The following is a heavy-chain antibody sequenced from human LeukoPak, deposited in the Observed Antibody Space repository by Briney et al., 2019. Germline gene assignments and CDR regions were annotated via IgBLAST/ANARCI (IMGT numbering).Heavy chain of an antibody. CDR2: IYWNDVK. CDR1: GFSLSTSGVG. V-gene: IGHV2-5*01. Sequence: SGPTLVNPTQTLTLTCTFSGFSLSTSGVGVGWIRQPPGKALKWLALIYWNDVKRYSPSLKSRLTITKDTSKNQVVLTMTNMDPVETATYYCARHYFHRGEDYYYMDVWGKGTTVTISS. D-gene: IGHD3-22*01. CDR3: ARHYFHRGEDYYYMDV. J-gene: IGHJ6*03.